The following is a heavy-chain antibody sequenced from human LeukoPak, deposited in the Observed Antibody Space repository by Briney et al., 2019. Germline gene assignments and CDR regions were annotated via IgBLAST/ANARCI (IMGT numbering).Heavy chain of an antibody. J-gene: IGHJ4*02. CDR3: ARSPTRLHYYDSSPPVDY. CDR2: IYTNGST. V-gene: IGHV4-61*02. D-gene: IGHD3-22*01. CDR1: GGSISSGSYY. Sequence: SQTLSLTCTVSGGSISSGSYYWSWIRQPAGKGLEWIGRIYTNGSTNYNPSLKSRVTISVDTSKNQFSLKLSSVTAADTAVYYCARSPTRLHYYDSSPPVDYWGQGTLVTVSS.